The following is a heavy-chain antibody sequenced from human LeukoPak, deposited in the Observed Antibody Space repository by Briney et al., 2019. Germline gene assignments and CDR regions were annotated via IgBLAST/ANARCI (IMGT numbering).Heavy chain of an antibody. CDR3: ARDRSGGDYDLDY. CDR1: CGSFSSGSYY. D-gene: IGHD4-17*01. J-gene: IGHJ4*02. V-gene: IGHV4-61*01. CDR2: IYYSGST. Sequence: SETLSLTCTVSCGSFSSGSYYWSWIRQPPGTGLEWIGYIYYSGSTNYNPSLKSRVTISVDTSKNQFSLNLSSVTAADTAKYYCARDRSGGDYDLDYWGQGTLVTVSS.